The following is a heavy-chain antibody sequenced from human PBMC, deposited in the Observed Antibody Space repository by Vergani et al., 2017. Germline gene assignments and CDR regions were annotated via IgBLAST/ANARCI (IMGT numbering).Heavy chain of an antibody. Sequence: QVQLQESGPGLVKPSETLSLTCTVSGGSISIYYWSWIRQPPGKGLEWIGYIYYSGSTNYNPSLKSRVTISVDTSKNQFSLKLSSVTAADTAVYYCARDRSFDYWGQGTLVTVSS. CDR3: ARDRSFDY. V-gene: IGHV4-59*01. CDR1: GGSISIYY. J-gene: IGHJ4*02. CDR2: IYYSGST.